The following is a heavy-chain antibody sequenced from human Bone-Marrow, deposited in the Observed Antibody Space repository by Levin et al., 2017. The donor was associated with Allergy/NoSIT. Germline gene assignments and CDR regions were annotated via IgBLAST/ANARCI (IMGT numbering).Heavy chain of an antibody. CDR3: AKVTVPSSFYYYGVDV. Sequence: LSLTCAVSGFSFSDYTMHWVRQAPGKGLEWVSLISWDGGTTYYADSVKGRFTVSRDNSKNSLYLQMDSLRTEDTAFYYCAKVTVPSSFYYYGVDVWGQGTTVTVTS. D-gene: IGHD2-2*01. CDR2: ISWDGGTT. J-gene: IGHJ6*02. V-gene: IGHV3-43*01. CDR1: GFSFSDYT.